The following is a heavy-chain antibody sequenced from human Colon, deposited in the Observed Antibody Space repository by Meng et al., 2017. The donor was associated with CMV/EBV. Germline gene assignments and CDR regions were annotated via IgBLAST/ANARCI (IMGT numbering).Heavy chain of an antibody. J-gene: IGHJ4*02. D-gene: IGHD3-22*01. CDR3: AVIIPATDYSYGTDV. CDR1: GYPFTNYN. CDR2: MNPNSGET. Sequence: ASVKVSCKASGYPFTNYNINWVRQATGQGLEWMGWMNPNSGETGFAQKFQGRITMTRDTSISTAYLELSTLKSEDTALYFCAVIIPATDYSYGTDVWGQGTLVTVSS. V-gene: IGHV1-8*01.